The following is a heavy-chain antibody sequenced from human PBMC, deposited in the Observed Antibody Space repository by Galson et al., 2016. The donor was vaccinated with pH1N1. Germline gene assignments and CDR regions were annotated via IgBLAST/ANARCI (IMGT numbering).Heavy chain of an antibody. V-gene: IGHV1-69*13. J-gene: IGHJ6*02. CDR2: IIPIFGTS. CDR1: GGIFSSYA. D-gene: IGHD3-10*01. Sequence: SVKVSCKASGGIFSSYAVSWVRQAPGRGLEWMGGIIPIFGTSNYAQKFQGRVTITADESTSTAYLKLSSLSSEDTAVYYCARAPDRGEGALSYYYGLDVWGQGTTVIVSS. CDR3: ARAPDRGEGALSYYYGLDV.